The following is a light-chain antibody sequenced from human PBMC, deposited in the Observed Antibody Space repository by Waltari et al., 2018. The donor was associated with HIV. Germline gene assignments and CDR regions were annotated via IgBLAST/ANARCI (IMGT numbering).Light chain of an antibody. CDR3: GTWYRGLSGWT. CDR1: SSNIGNHF. J-gene: IGLJ3*02. V-gene: IGLV1-51*01. CDR2: DNN. Sequence: QSVLTQPPSVSAAPGQKVTISCSGNSSNIGNHFVSWYQQVPGPAPKLLIYDNNKRPSGIPDRVSGSRSGTSATLGSTGLQTEDEADYYCGTWYRGLSGWTFGGGTRLTVL.